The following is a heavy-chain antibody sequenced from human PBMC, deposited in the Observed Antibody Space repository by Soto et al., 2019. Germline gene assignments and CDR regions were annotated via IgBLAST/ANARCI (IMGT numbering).Heavy chain of an antibody. D-gene: IGHD1-7*01. CDR2: INHSGST. CDR1: GGSFSGYY. Sequence: QVQLQQWGAGLLKPSETLSLTCAVYGGSFSGYYWSWIRQPPGKGLEWIGEINHSGSTNYNPSLKSRVTISVDTSKNQFSLKLRSVTAADTAVYYCAREGAAISGTTLYGYSGQGTLVTVSS. V-gene: IGHV4-34*01. CDR3: AREGAAISGTTLYGY. J-gene: IGHJ1*01.